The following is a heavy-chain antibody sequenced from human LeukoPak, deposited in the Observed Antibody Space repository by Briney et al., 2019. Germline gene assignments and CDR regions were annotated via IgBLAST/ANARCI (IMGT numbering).Heavy chain of an antibody. CDR1: GYTFTSYG. Sequence: ASVKVSCKASGYTFTSYGISWVRQAPGQGLEWMGWISAYNGNTNYAQKIQGRVTMTTDTSTSTAYMELRSLRSDDTAVYYCAIENYYDSSGYLTSHYYFDYWGQGTLVTVSS. V-gene: IGHV1-18*01. J-gene: IGHJ4*02. D-gene: IGHD3-22*01. CDR3: AIENYYDSSGYLTSHYYFDY. CDR2: ISAYNGNT.